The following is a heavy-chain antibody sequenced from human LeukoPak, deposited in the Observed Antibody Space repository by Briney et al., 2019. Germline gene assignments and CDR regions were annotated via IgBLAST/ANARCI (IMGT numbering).Heavy chain of an antibody. D-gene: IGHD5-12*01. Sequence: GGSLRLSCAASGFTFSNYAMHWVRQAPGKGLEWVAVMSSDGSSTYYVDSVKGRFTISRDNSKSILYLQMNSLRPEDTAIYGCAKDVIEGYSINSPWGYFDHCGQGTLVTVSS. CDR3: AKDVIEGYSINSPWGYFDH. V-gene: IGHV3-30*18. J-gene: IGHJ4*02. CDR1: GFTFSNYA. CDR2: MSSDGSST.